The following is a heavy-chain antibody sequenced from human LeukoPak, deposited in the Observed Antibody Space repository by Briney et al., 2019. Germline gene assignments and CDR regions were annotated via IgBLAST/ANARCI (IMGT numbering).Heavy chain of an antibody. Sequence: PSETLSLTCTVSGGSISSYYWSWIRQPPGKGLEWIGYIYYSGSTNYNPSLKSRVTISVDTSKNQFSLKLSSVTAADTAVYYCARRGYSSGSYYIDYWGQGTLVAVSS. CDR3: ARRGYSSGSYYIDY. CDR2: IYYSGST. D-gene: IGHD6-19*01. V-gene: IGHV4-59*08. CDR1: GGSISSYY. J-gene: IGHJ4*02.